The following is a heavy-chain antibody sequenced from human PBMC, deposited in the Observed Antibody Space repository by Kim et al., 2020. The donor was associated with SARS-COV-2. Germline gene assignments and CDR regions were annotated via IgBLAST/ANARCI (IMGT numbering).Heavy chain of an antibody. CDR2: ISYDGSNK. CDR1: GFTFSSYA. Sequence: GGSLRLSCAASGFTFSSYAMHWVRQAPGKGLEWVAVISYDGSNKYYADSVKGRFTISRDNSKNTLYLQMNSLRAEDTAVYYCARDEAPYGSASAFDYWGQGTLVTVSS. D-gene: IGHD3-10*01. V-gene: IGHV3-30*04. J-gene: IGHJ4*02. CDR3: ARDEAPYGSASAFDY.